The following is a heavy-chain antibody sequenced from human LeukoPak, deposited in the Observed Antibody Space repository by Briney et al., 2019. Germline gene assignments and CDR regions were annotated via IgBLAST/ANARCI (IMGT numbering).Heavy chain of an antibody. V-gene: IGHV1-18*01. J-gene: IGHJ4*02. D-gene: IGHD3-16*01. Sequence: VASVKVSCKASGYTFTSYGISWVRQAPGQGLEWMGWISAYNGNTNYAQKLQGRVTMATDTSTSSAYMELRSLRSDDTAVYYCARGAWGIGNYFDCWGQGTLVTVSS. CDR2: ISAYNGNT. CDR1: GYTFTSYG. CDR3: ARGAWGIGNYFDC.